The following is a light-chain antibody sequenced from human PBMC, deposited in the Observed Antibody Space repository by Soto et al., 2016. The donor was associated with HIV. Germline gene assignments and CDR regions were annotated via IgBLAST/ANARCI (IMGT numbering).Light chain of an antibody. V-gene: IGKV1-5*03. J-gene: IGKJ2*01. CDR3: QQYNNNPYT. CDR1: QTIGSW. Sequence: DIQMTQSPSTLSASVGDRVTITCRASQTIGSWLAWYHQKPGKAPKLLIYRASSLATAVPSRFSGSGSGTEFTLTISSLQPDDFATYYCQQYNNNPYTFGQGTKLEIK. CDR2: RAS.